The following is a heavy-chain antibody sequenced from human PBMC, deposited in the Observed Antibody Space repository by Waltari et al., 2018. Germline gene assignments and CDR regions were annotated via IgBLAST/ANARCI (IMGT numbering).Heavy chain of an antibody. CDR2: IYHSGST. CDR3: ARGGDIVVVVAVSDWFDP. J-gene: IGHJ5*02. V-gene: IGHV4-38-2*01. CDR1: GYSISSGYY. Sequence: QVQLQESGPGLVKPSETLSLTCAVSGYSISSGYYWGWIRQPPGKGLEWIGSIYHSGSTYYNPSLKSRVTISVDTSKNQFSLKLSSVTAADTAVYYCARGGDIVVVVAVSDWFDPWGQGTLVTVSS. D-gene: IGHD2-15*01.